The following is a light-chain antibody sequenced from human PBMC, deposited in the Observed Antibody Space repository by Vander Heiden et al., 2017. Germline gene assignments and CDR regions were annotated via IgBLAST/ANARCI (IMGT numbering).Light chain of an antibody. J-gene: IGKJ4*01. Sequence: DIQMTQSPSSLSASVSDRATITCLASQSITNYLIWYQQKPGKAPKLLIYAASSLQSGVPSRFSGSGSGTDFTLTISSLQHEDFATYYCQQSYSTPPLTFGGGTKVEIK. CDR3: QQSYSTPPLT. CDR1: QSITNY. V-gene: IGKV1-39*01. CDR2: AAS.